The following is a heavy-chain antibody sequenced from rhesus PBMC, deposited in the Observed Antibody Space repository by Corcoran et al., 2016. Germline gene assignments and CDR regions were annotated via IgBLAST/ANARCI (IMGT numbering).Heavy chain of an antibody. CDR2: VYRITART. J-gene: IGHJ6*01. Sequence: QVQLQESGPGLVKPSETLSLTAPVSGGSLSCYYPWNWLCQPPGKGLEWIGAVYRITARTNYNPSLKSRVTISKDTSKNQFSLRLTSVAAEDTAVYYCARQGYTDHLGGLDSWGQGVVVTVSS. V-gene: IGHV4-143*01. D-gene: IGHD2-39*02. CDR1: GGSLSCYYP. CDR3: ARQGYTDHLGGLDS.